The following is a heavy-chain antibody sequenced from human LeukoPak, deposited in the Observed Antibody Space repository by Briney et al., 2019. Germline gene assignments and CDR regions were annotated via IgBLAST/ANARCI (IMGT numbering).Heavy chain of an antibody. Sequence: GGSLRLSCAASGFTFSIYGMSWVRQAPGKGLEWVSAISGSGGSTYYADSVKGRFTISRDNSKNTLYLQMNSLRAEDTAVYYCASAYDSSGYYSDYWGQGTLVTVSS. V-gene: IGHV3-23*01. CDR3: ASAYDSSGYYSDY. D-gene: IGHD3-22*01. CDR2: ISGSGGST. J-gene: IGHJ4*02. CDR1: GFTFSIYG.